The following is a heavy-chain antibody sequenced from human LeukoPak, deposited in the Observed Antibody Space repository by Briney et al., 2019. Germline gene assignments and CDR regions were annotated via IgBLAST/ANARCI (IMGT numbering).Heavy chain of an antibody. D-gene: IGHD2-2*01. V-gene: IGHV1-18*01. J-gene: IGHJ4*02. CDR3: ASPSHCSSTSCLEFDY. CDR1: GYTFTSYG. CDR2: ISAYNGNT. Sequence: ASVKVSCKASGYTFTSYGISWVRQAPGQGLEWMGWISAYNGNTNYAQKLQGGVTMTTDTSTSTAYMELRSLRPDDTAVYYCASPSHCSSTSCLEFDYWGQGTLVTVSS.